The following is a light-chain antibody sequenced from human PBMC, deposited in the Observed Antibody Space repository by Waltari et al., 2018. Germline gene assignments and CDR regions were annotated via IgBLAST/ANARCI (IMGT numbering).Light chain of an antibody. V-gene: IGLV1-40*01. J-gene: IGLJ7*01. CDR1: SSNIGAGYG. Sequence: QSVLTQPPSVSGAPGQRVTISCTGSSSNIGAGYGVHWYQQLPGTAPKLPIYGNNTRPSGVPDRFSGSKSGTSASLAITGLQAEDEADYYCQSYDSSLSGFAVFGGGTQLTVL. CDR2: GNN. CDR3: QSYDSSLSGFAV.